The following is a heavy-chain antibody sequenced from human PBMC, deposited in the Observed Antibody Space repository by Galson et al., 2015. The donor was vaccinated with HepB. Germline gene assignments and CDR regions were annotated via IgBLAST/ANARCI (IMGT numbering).Heavy chain of an antibody. CDR2: INPSGGST. J-gene: IGHJ4*02. CDR3: ARDLEGYCSSTSCAPRVRIDY. V-gene: IGHV1-46*01. Sequence: SVKVSCKASGYTFTSYYMHWVRQAPGQGLEWMGIINPSGGSTSYAQKFQGRVTMTRDTSTSTAYMELRSLRSDDTAVYYCARDLEGYCSSTSCAPRVRIDYWGQGTLVTVSS. D-gene: IGHD2-2*01. CDR1: GYTFTSYY.